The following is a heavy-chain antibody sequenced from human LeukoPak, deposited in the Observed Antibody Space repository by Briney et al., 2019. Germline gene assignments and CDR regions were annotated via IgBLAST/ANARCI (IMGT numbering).Heavy chain of an antibody. V-gene: IGHV4-39*01. J-gene: IGHJ2*01. Sequence: SETLSLTCTVSGGSISSSSYYWAWIRQPPGKGLEWIGSVYFSGTTYYNPSLKSRVTISVDTSKDQFSLKLTSVTAADTAVYYCARRTNKILRGTAYGYWYFDLWGRGTLVIVSS. CDR2: VYFSGTT. CDR3: ARRTNKILRGTAYGYWYFDL. D-gene: IGHD2-8*01. CDR1: GGSISSSSYY.